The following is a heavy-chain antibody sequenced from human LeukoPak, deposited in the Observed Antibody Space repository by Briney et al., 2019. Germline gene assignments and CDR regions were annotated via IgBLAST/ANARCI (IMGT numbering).Heavy chain of an antibody. Sequence: GGSLRLSCAASGFTFSSYWMSWVRQVPGKGLEWVANIKQDGSEKYYVDSVKGRFTISRDSARNSLYLQMNSLRAEDTAVYYCAKTKGDYDFWSGYTPYFFDYWGQGTLVTVSS. CDR3: AKTKGDYDFWSGYTPYFFDY. D-gene: IGHD3-3*01. J-gene: IGHJ4*02. V-gene: IGHV3-7*01. CDR2: IKQDGSEK. CDR1: GFTFSSYW.